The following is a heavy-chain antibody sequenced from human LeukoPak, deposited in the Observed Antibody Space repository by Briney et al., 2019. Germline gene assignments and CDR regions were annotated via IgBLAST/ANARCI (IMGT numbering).Heavy chain of an antibody. Sequence: GGSLRLSCATSGFTFSNYAMTWVRQAPGKGLEFVSAISGSGGTTYYADSVKGRFSISRDNSKNTLYLQMNSLRAEDTAVYFCAKQPANWGRAFDIWGQGTMLTVSP. V-gene: IGHV3-23*01. CDR2: ISGSGGTT. J-gene: IGHJ3*02. D-gene: IGHD7-27*01. CDR3: AKQPANWGRAFDI. CDR1: GFTFSNYA.